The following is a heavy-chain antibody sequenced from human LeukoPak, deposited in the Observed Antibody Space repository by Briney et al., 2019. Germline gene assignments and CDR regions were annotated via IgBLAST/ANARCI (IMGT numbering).Heavy chain of an antibody. CDR1: GSSISSYY. D-gene: IGHD3-16*01. V-gene: IGHV4-59*01. CDR3: ARETSQKGAHYMDV. Sequence: SETLSLTCTACGSSISSYYWSWIRQPPGKGLEWIGYIYYSGSTNYNPSLKSRVTISVDTSKKQFSLKLTSVTVADTAVYYCARETSQKGAHYMDVWGKGTTVTISS. CDR2: IYYSGST. J-gene: IGHJ6*03.